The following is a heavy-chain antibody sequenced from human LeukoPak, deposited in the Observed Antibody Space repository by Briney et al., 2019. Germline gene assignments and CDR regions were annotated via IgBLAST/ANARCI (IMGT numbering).Heavy chain of an antibody. CDR1: GFTFSSYS. D-gene: IGHD2-2*02. CDR2: ISSSSSYI. Sequence: GGSLRLSCAASGFTFSSYSMNWVRQAPGKGLEWVSSISSSSSYIYYADSVKGRFTISRDSAKNSLYLQMNSLRAEDTAVYYCARDGCSSTSCYIGEYAFDIWGQGTMVIVSS. CDR3: ARDGCSSTSCYIGEYAFDI. V-gene: IGHV3-21*01. J-gene: IGHJ3*02.